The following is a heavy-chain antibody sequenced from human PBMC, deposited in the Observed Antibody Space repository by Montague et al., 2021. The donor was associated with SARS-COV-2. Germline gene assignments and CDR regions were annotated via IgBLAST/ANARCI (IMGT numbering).Heavy chain of an antibody. V-gene: IGHV4-34*01. CDR2: VNQSGGT. Sequence: SETLSLTCAVLGGSLSNNYWTWVRQPPGKGLEWTGEVNQSGGTTHYNPSLKGRVTISMDTSRDQLSLRLKSVTAADTAVYYCARDNYGDWGYYGLDVWGQGTTVIVSS. CDR3: ARDNYGDWGYYGLDV. J-gene: IGHJ6*02. D-gene: IGHD4-17*01. CDR1: GGSLSNNY.